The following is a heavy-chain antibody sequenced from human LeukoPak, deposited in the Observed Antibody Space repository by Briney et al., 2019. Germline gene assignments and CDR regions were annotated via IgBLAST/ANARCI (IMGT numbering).Heavy chain of an antibody. Sequence: PSETLSLTCTVSGGSISSSSYYWGWIRQPPGKGLEWIGSIYYSGSTYYNPSLKSRVTISVDTSKNQFSLKLSSVTAADTAVYYCARPRTGTNWYFDLWGRGTLVTVSS. CDR2: IYYSGST. J-gene: IGHJ2*01. CDR1: GGSISSSSYY. CDR3: ARPRTGTNWYFDL. D-gene: IGHD2-2*01. V-gene: IGHV4-39*01.